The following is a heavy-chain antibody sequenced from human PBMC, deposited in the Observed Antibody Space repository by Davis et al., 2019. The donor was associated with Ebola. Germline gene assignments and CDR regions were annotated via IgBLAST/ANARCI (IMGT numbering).Heavy chain of an antibody. CDR3: ARLTGSYPGWFDP. D-gene: IGHD1-26*01. Sequence: LKISCAASGFTFSSYSMNWVRQAPGKGLEWVSSISSRNSYIHYADSVKGRFTISRDNAKNSLYLQMNSLGAEDTAVYYCARLTGSYPGWFDPWGQGTLVTVSS. J-gene: IGHJ5*02. V-gene: IGHV3-21*01. CDR2: ISSRNSYI. CDR1: GFTFSSYS.